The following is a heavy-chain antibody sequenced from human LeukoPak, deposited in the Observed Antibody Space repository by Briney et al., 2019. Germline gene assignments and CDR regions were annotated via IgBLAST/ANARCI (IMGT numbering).Heavy chain of an antibody. J-gene: IGHJ3*02. CDR2: IGDSANI. Sequence: GRSLRLSCAASGFTFRVHSMNWVRQAPGKGLEWVSYIGDSANIYYADSVKGRFTISRDNAKNTLYLQMNSLRAEDTAVYYCARDPNGDYIGAFDILGQGTMVTVSS. CDR3: ARDPNGDYIGAFDI. V-gene: IGHV3-69-1*01. D-gene: IGHD4-17*01. CDR1: GFTFRVHS.